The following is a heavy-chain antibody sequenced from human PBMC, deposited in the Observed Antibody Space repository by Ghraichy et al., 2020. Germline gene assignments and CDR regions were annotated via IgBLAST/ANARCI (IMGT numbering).Heavy chain of an antibody. CDR3: ARGDLVGAIITHFDY. CDR2: ISSSGSTI. CDR1: GFTFSSYE. V-gene: IGHV3-48*03. J-gene: IGHJ4*02. D-gene: IGHD3-10*01. Sequence: GGSLRLSCAASGFTFSSYEMNWVRQAPGKGLEWVSYISSSGSTIYYADSVKGRFTISRDNAKNSLYLQMNSLRAEDTAVYYCARGDLVGAIITHFDYWGQGTLVTVS.